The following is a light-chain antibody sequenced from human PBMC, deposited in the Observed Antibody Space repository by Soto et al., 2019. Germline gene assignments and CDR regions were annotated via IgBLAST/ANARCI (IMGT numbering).Light chain of an antibody. J-gene: IGKJ1*01. CDR1: QSISTY. Sequence: DIPMTQSPSSLSASVGDRVTITCRASQSISTYLNWYQQKPGKAPEFLISSASSLQSGVPSRFSGSGSGTDFNLTINSLQPEDFATSYGQHSYSPPWTFGQGTKVEIK. CDR2: SAS. CDR3: QHSYSPPWT. V-gene: IGKV1-39*01.